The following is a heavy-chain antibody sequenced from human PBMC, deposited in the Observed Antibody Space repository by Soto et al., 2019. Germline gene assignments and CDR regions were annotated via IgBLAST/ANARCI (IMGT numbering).Heavy chain of an antibody. CDR2: ISYDGSNK. Sequence: GGSLRLSCAAPGFPFSRYAMHWVRPSPGKGLEGVAVISYDGSNKYYADSVKGRFTISRDNSKNTLYLQMNSLRAEDTAVYYCARDRRGSDYYYGMDVWGQGTTVTVSS. CDR1: GFPFSRYA. CDR3: ARDRRGSDYYYGMDV. J-gene: IGHJ6*02. D-gene: IGHD3-10*01. V-gene: IGHV3-30-3*01.